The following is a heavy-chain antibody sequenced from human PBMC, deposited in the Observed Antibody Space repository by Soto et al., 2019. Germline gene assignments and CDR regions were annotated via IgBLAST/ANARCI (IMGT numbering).Heavy chain of an antibody. J-gene: IGHJ6*02. CDR1: GYTFTSYG. Sequence: ASVKVSCKASGYTFTSYGISWVRQAPGQGLEWMGWISAYNGNTNYAQKLQGRVTMTTDTSTSTAYMELSSLRSEDTAVYYCARDKERQRLGGNYYYAMDIWGQGTTVTVSS. D-gene: IGHD5-12*01. CDR2: ISAYNGNT. CDR3: ARDKERQRLGGNYYYAMDI. V-gene: IGHV1-18*01.